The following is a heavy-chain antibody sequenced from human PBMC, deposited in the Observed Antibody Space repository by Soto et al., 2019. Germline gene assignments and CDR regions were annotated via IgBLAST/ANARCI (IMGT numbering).Heavy chain of an antibody. V-gene: IGHV4-34*04. CDR1: GGSFSGYH. Sequence: PSETLSLPCGVYGGSFSGYHWNWIRQAAVKGLDRSGEINHSGSSSNPSLMSRATISADMSQNQFSLKLTSVTAADTAVYYWARLPGSDYSDPHEYCGQGTVVTVSS. J-gene: IGHJ4*02. D-gene: IGHD4-17*01. CDR3: ARLPGSDYSDPHEY. CDR2: INHSGSS.